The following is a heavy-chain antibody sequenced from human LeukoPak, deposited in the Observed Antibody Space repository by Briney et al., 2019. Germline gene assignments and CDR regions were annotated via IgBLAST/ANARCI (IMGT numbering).Heavy chain of an antibody. CDR1: GNTFTSYG. CDR2: MSGDNSKK. J-gene: IGHJ4*02. V-gene: IGHV1-18*01. D-gene: IGHD3-22*01. CDR3: AVEGGHNYDSRGSYFEY. Sequence: SVSLSCTASGNTFTSYGISWVRQAPGHGLEWMGWMSGDNSKKNYAQTLQGRVTITTDKSKSTAYMDLSSLRSDDTALYYCAVEGGHNYDSRGSYFEYWGQGTLVTVSS.